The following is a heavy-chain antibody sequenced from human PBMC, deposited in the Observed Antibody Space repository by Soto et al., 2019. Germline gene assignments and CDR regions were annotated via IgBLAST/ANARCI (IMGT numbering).Heavy chain of an antibody. D-gene: IGHD2-21*01. CDR3: ARDRADCVGDCYGF. Sequence: EVQLVESGVGLVKPGGSLRLSCVGSGFTFSSFSMNWVRQAPGKGLEWVSAISSTSGYTYYADSVKGRFTISRDNAKNSLYLQMNNLRAEDTAVYYCARDRADCVGDCYGFWGQGTLVTVSS. J-gene: IGHJ4*02. CDR1: GFTFSSFS. CDR2: ISSTSGYT. V-gene: IGHV3-21*01.